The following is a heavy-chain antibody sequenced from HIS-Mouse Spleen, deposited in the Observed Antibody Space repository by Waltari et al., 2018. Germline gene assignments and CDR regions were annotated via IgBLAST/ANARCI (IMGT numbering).Heavy chain of an antibody. Sequence: SWVRQAPGQGLEWMGGTIPIFGTANYAQKFQGRVTITADESTSTAYMELSSLRSEDTAVYYCARDVGYCTNGVCYNHYGMDVWGQGTTVTVSS. CDR3: ARDVGYCTNGVCYNHYGMDV. J-gene: IGHJ6*02. CDR2: TIPIFGTA. D-gene: IGHD2-8*01. V-gene: IGHV1-69*01.